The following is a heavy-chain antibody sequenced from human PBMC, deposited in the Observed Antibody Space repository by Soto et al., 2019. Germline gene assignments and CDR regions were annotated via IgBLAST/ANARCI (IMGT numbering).Heavy chain of an antibody. CDR3: ARGSLLLWWGELDFDL. CDR2: INPSGGST. CDR1: GYTFTSYY. J-gene: IGHJ2*01. V-gene: IGHV1-46*03. Sequence: QVQLVQSGAEVKKPGASVKVSCKASGYTFTSYYMHWVRQAPGQGLAWMGIINPSGGSTSYAQKFQCRVTMTRDTSTSTVYMELISLRSEDKAVYYCARGSLLLWWGELDFDLRGRGTLVTVSS. D-gene: IGHD3-10*01.